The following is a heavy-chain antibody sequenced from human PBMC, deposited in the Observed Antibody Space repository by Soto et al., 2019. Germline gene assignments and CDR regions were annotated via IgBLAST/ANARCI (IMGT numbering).Heavy chain of an antibody. CDR3: ARVILWFGEYYYGMDV. V-gene: IGHV4-4*02. D-gene: IGHD3-10*01. J-gene: IGHJ6*02. Sequence: SETLSLTCAVSGGSISSSNWWSWVRQPPGKGLEWIGEIYHSGSTNYNPSLKSRVTISVDKSKNQFSLKLSSVTAADTAVYYCARVILWFGEYYYGMDVWGQGTTVTVSS. CDR2: IYHSGST. CDR1: GGSISSSNW.